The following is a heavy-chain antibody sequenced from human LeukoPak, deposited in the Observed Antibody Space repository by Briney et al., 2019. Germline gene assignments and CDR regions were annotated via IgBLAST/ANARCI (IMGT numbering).Heavy chain of an antibody. CDR2: IYYSGST. CDR3: AGTPGVKTFNQEQYYDSAFDI. V-gene: IGHV4-39*07. D-gene: IGHD3-22*01. Sequence: PSETLSLTCTVSGGSISSSSYYWGWIRQPPGKGLEWIGSIYYSGSTYYNPSLKSRVTISVDKSKNQFSLKLSSVTAADTAVYYCAGTPGVKTFNQEQYYDSAFDIWGQGTMVTVSS. CDR1: GGSISSSSYY. J-gene: IGHJ3*02.